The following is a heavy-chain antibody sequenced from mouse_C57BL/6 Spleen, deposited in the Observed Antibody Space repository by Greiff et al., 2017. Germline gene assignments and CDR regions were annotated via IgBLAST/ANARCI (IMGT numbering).Heavy chain of an antibody. V-gene: IGHV5-16*01. CDR2: INYDGSST. J-gene: IGHJ4*01. CDR1: GFTFSDYY. Sequence: EVKVLESEGGLVQPGSSMKLSCTASGFTFSDYYMAWVSQVPEKGLEWVANINYDGSSTNYLDSLKSRFTISRDTAENTRYLQMSSLKSEDTATYYCARDRGDYWGQGTSVTVSS. D-gene: IGHD3-1*01. CDR3: ARDRGDY.